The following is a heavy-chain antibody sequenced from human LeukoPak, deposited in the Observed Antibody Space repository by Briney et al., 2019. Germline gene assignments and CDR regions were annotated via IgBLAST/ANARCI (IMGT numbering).Heavy chain of an antibody. Sequence: ASVKVSCKASGYIFTDYYMHWVRQAPGQELGWMGRINPNSGGTNYAQKFQGRVTMTRDTSISTAYTELSSLRSEDTAVYYCARGLKAAAAGTWSWKYWGQGTLVTVSS. CDR3: ARGLKAAAAGTWSWKY. CDR2: INPNSGGT. J-gene: IGHJ4*02. CDR1: GYIFTDYY. D-gene: IGHD6-13*01. V-gene: IGHV1/OR15-1*01.